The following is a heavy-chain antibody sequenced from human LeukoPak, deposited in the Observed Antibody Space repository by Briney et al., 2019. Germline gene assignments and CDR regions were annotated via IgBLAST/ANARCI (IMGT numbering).Heavy chain of an antibody. Sequence: GASVKVSCKTSGYTFTGYYIHWVRQAPGQGLEWMAWINPNNGGTNSAQNFQGRVTMTRDTSISTAYMELSRLRSDDTAVYFCARSNSGWYDGYYFDYWGQGTLVTVSS. V-gene: IGHV1-2*02. CDR1: GYTFTGYY. CDR3: ARSNSGWYDGYYFDY. D-gene: IGHD6-19*01. CDR2: INPNNGGT. J-gene: IGHJ4*02.